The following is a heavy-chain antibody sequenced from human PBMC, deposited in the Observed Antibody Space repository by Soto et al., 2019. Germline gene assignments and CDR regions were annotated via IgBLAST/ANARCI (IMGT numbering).Heavy chain of an antibody. J-gene: IGHJ3*02. D-gene: IGHD6-6*01. CDR2: ISSNGGST. V-gene: IGHV3-64D*06. Sequence: EVQLVESGGGLVQPGGSLRLSCSASGFTFSSYAMHWVRQAPGKGLEYVSAISSNGGSTYYADSVKGRFTISRDNSKNTLYLQMSSLRAEDTAVYYCVKGDSSLRRSAFDIWGQGTMVTVSS. CDR3: VKGDSSLRRSAFDI. CDR1: GFTFSSYA.